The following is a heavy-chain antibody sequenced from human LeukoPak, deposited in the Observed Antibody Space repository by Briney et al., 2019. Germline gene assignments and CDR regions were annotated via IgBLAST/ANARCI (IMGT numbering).Heavy chain of an antibody. V-gene: IGHV4-30-2*01. D-gene: IGHD2-15*01. CDR3: ARGGARMAFDI. CDR1: GGSFSGYS. Sequence: SETLSLTCAVYGGSFSGYSWSWIRQPPGKGLEWIGYIYHSGSTYYNPSLKSRVTISVDRSKNQFSLKLSSVTAADTAVYYCARGGARMAFDIWGQGTMVTVSS. CDR2: IYHSGST. J-gene: IGHJ3*02.